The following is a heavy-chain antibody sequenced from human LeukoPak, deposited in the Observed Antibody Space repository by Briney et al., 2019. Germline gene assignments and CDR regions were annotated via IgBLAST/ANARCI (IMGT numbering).Heavy chain of an antibody. CDR1: GGSFSGYY. J-gene: IGHJ4*02. CDR2: INHSGST. V-gene: IGHV4-34*01. Sequence: SSETLSLTCAGYGGSFSGYYWSWIRQPPGKGLEWIGEINHSGSTNYNPSLKSRVTISVDTSKNQFSLKLSSVTAADTAVYYCARDLGVIQRSNYFDYWGQGTLVTVSS. CDR3: ARDLGVIQRSNYFDY. D-gene: IGHD3-10*01.